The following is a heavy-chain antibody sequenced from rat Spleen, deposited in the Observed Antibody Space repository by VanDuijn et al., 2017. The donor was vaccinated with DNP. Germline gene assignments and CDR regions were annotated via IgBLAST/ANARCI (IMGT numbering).Heavy chain of an antibody. CDR2: ISIKTHNYAT. Sequence: EVQLVESGGGLVQPGRSLKLSCAASGFTFSNCNMAWVRQAPGKGLDWVASISIKTHNYATLYADSVKERFTISRDDSQNMVYLQMNNLKTEDTALYYCTSTWYFDFWGPGTMVTVSS. V-gene: IGHV10-4*01. CDR1: GFTFSNCN. J-gene: IGHJ1*01. CDR3: TSTWYFDF.